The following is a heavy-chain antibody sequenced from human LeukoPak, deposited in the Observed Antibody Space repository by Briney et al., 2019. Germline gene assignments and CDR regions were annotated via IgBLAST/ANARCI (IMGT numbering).Heavy chain of an antibody. D-gene: IGHD3-22*01. CDR3: ARVMRSRYYYDSSGLNPGY. J-gene: IGHJ4*02. CDR2: MNPNSGNT. V-gene: IGHV1-8*01. CDR1: GYTFTSYD. Sequence: GXSVKVSCKASGYTFTSYDINWVRQATGQGLEWMGWMNPNSGNTGYAQKFQGRVTMTRNTSISTAYMELSSLRSEDTAVYYCARVMRSRYYYDSSGLNPGYWGQGTLVTVSP.